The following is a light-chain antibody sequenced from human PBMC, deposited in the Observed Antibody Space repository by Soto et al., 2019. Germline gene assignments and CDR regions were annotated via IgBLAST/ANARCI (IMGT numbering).Light chain of an antibody. CDR1: RSVGTT. Sequence: EMVMTQSPATLSVSPGERVILSCRASRSVGTTLAWYQQKPGQAPRLLIYGASTRATGIPARFSGSGSGTDFTLTISSLQPEDFAVYYCQQYNNWPDMYTFGQGTKLQIK. J-gene: IGKJ2*01. CDR2: GAS. V-gene: IGKV3-15*01. CDR3: QQYNNWPDMYT.